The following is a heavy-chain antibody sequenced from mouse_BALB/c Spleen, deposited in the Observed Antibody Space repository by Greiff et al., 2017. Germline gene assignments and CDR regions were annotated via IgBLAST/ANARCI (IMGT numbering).Heavy chain of an antibody. CDR1: GYTFTDYN. Sequence: DVQLQESGPELVKPGASVKISCKASGYTFTDYNMHWVKQSHGKSLEWIGYIYPYNGGTGYNQKFKSKATLTVDNSSSTAYMELRSLTSEDSAVYYCARGSPLSDYWGQGTTLTGSS. CDR3: ARGSPLSDY. V-gene: IGHV1S29*02. D-gene: IGHD6-2*01. CDR2: IYPYNGGT. J-gene: IGHJ2*01.